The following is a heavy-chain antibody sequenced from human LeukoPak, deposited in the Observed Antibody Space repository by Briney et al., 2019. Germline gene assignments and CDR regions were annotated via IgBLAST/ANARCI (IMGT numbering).Heavy chain of an antibody. D-gene: IGHD5-18*01. V-gene: IGHV4-39*01. Sequence: PSGTLSLTCAVSGGSISSSYYWGWIRQPPGKGLEWVGNIHYSGSTYYSPSLKSRVTISVDTTKNQFSLKLSSVTAADTAVYYCARVDTADSFEYWGQGTLVTVSS. CDR2: IHYSGST. CDR1: GGSISSSYY. CDR3: ARVDTADSFEY. J-gene: IGHJ4*02.